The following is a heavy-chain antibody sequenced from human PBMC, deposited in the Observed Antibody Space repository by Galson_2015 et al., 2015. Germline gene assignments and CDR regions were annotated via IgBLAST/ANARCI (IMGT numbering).Heavy chain of an antibody. CDR1: GFIFSSNA. J-gene: IGHJ4*02. D-gene: IGHD3-10*01. CDR2: ISASGGNT. V-gene: IGHV3-23*01. Sequence: SLRLSCAASGFIFSSNAMTWVRQAPGKGLKWVASISASGGNTYSADSVKGRFTISRDNSKSTVYLQMNSLRVKDTAVYYCAKGGMGVRFDYWGQGTLVTVSS. CDR3: AKGGMGVRFDY.